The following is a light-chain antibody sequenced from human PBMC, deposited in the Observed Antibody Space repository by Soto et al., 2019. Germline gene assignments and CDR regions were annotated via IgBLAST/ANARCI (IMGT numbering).Light chain of an antibody. V-gene: IGKV3-11*01. CDR3: QQRSNWPPMYT. Sequence: ENVLTQSPATLSLSPGERATLSCRASQSVSSYLAWYQRKPGQAPRLLIYDASNRAAGIPARFSGSGSGTDCTLTISSLEPEDFAVYYCQQRSNWPPMYTFGQGTKLEIK. CDR2: DAS. J-gene: IGKJ2*01. CDR1: QSVSSY.